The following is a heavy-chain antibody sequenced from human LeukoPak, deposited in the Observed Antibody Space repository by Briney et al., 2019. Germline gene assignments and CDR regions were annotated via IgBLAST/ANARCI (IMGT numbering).Heavy chain of an antibody. CDR3: ARLRYDFVWGSFDY. D-gene: IGHD3-16*01. Sequence: GGSLRLSCAASGFTFSSYGIYWVRQAPGKGLEWVAFIRYDGSNKYYADSVKGRFTISRDNAKNSLYLQMNSLRAEDTAVYYCARLRYDFVWGSFDYWGQGTLVTVSS. V-gene: IGHV3-33*07. J-gene: IGHJ4*02. CDR2: IRYDGSNK. CDR1: GFTFSSYG.